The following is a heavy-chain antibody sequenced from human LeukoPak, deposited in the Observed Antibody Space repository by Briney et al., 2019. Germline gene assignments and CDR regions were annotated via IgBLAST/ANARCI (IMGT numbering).Heavy chain of an antibody. CDR1: GFTFSSHE. CDR2: ISNGGDNI. CDR3: VRGGYCSSSICYSFNAFDV. D-gene: IGHD2-2*01. Sequence: PGGPLRLSCRASGFTFSSHEMNWVRQAPGKGLEWLSYISNGGDNIYYADPMKGRFTISRDNAKNSLFLQMYSLRAEDTAVYYCVRGGYCSSSICYSFNAFDVWGQGTTVTVSP. J-gene: IGHJ3*01. V-gene: IGHV3-48*03.